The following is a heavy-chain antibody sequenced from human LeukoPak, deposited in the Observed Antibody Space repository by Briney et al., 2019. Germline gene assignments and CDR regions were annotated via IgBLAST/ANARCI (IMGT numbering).Heavy chain of an antibody. CDR2: INHSGSA. CDR1: GGSFSGYY. V-gene: IGHV4-34*01. CDR3: ASGPAPFYYGMDV. J-gene: IGHJ6*02. Sequence: PSETLSLTCAVYGGSFSGYYWSWIRQPPGKGLEWIGEINHSGSANYNPSLKSRVTISVDTSKNQFSLKLSSVTAADTAVYYCASGPAPFYYGMDVWGQGITVTVSS. D-gene: IGHD2-2*01.